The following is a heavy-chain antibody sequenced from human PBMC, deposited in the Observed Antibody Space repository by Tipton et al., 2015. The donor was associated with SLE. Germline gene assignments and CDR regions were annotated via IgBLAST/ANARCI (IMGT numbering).Heavy chain of an antibody. J-gene: IGHJ4*02. CDR2: IWYDGSNK. CDR1: GFTFSSCG. Sequence: RSLRLSCAASGFTFSSCGMHWVRQAPGKGLEWVAVIWYDGSNKYYADSVKGRFTISRDNSKNTLYLQMNSLRAEDTAVYYCARDRGSGSTIFDYWGQGTLVTVSS. V-gene: IGHV3-33*01. CDR3: ARDRGSGSTIFDY. D-gene: IGHD1-26*01.